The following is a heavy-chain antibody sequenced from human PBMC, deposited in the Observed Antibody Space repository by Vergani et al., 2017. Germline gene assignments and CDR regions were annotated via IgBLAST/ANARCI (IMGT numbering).Heavy chain of an antibody. D-gene: IGHD3-10*01. J-gene: IGHJ5*02. CDR1: VGSMSGYY. CDR2: MYHSGST. Sequence: QVQLQESGPGLVKPSETLSLTCSVSVGSMSGYYWSWIRQPPGKELEWIGYMYHSGSTNYNPSLETRVTISGDTSKNQFSLKLNSVTAADTAVYYCGRVADFYGLGSRLLDLWGQGILVTVSS. V-gene: IGHV4-59*01. CDR3: GRVADFYGLGSRLLDL.